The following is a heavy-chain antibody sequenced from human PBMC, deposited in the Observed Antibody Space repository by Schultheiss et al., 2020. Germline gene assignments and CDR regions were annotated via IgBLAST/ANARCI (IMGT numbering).Heavy chain of an antibody. V-gene: IGHV3-11*01. Sequence: GGSLRLSCAASGFTFSDYHLSWIRRAPTRGLEWLASITSRGNSIYYAHSVKGRFTISRDNAKSSLFLQMLSLRADDTAVYYCATKWELNYWGQGALVTVSS. D-gene: IGHD1-26*01. CDR3: ATKWELNY. CDR2: ITSRGNSI. CDR1: GFTFSDYH. J-gene: IGHJ4*02.